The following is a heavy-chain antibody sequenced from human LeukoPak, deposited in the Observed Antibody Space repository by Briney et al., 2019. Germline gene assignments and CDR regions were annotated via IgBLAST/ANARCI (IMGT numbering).Heavy chain of an antibody. CDR2: ISYNGGKN. V-gene: IGHV3-30*03. J-gene: IGHJ4*02. CDR1: GFTFNIYG. CDR3: ARADDYIWGTYRSLETYFFEY. Sequence: GRSLRLSCAASGFTFNIYGMHWVRQAPGKGLEWVAAISYNGGKNSYADSVKGRFTISRDASKNILYLQMDSLRTEDTAVYFCARADDYIWGTYRSLETYFFEYWGQGTLVTVSS. D-gene: IGHD3-16*02.